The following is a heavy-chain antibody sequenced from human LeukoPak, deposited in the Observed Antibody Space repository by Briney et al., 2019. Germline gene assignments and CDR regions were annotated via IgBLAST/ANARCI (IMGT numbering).Heavy chain of an antibody. J-gene: IGHJ4*02. CDR1: GGSFSGYY. V-gene: IGHV4-34*01. CDR2: INHSGST. CDR3: ARGIAARPPYNY. Sequence: PSETLSLTCAVYGGSFSGYYWSWIRQPPGKGLEWIGEINHSGSTNNNPSLKSRVTISVDTSKNQFSLKLSSVTAADTAVYYCARGIAARPPYNYWGQGTLVTVSS. D-gene: IGHD6-6*01.